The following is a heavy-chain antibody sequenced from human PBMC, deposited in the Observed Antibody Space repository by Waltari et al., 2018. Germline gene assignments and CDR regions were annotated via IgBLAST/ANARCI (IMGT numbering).Heavy chain of an antibody. Sequence: EVQLVESGGTWVQPGGSLRPSCAASGFTLSNYWMTWVRQGPGRGLEWVATIHQRASGIYYVDSVKGRFTISRDNARNSLYLQMDSLKDEDTGVYYCARDPPYIDYGGQGTLVTVSS. J-gene: IGHJ4*02. D-gene: IGHD2-2*02. CDR3: ARDPPYIDY. CDR1: GFTLSNYW. CDR2: IHQRASGI. V-gene: IGHV3-7*01.